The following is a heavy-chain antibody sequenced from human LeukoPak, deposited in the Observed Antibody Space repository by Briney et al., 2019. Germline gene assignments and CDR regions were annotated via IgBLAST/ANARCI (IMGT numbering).Heavy chain of an antibody. J-gene: IGHJ4*02. D-gene: IGHD5-24*01. V-gene: IGHV3-23*01. CDR1: GFTFSSYA. Sequence: GGSLRLSCAASGFTFSSYAMSWVRQAPGKGLAWVSTISGGSGSTYCADSVKGRFTISRDNSKNTLYLQMNSLRDEDTAVYYCANNYFWGQGTLVTVSS. CDR2: ISGGSGST. CDR3: ANNYF.